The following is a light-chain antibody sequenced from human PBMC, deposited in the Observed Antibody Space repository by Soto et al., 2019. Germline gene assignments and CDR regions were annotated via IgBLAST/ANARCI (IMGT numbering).Light chain of an antibody. CDR1: SSDVGAYIF. Sequence: QSVLTQPPSASGSPGQSVTISCTGTSSDVGAYIFVSWYQQHPGKAPKLMVYDVNRRPPGVPDRFFGSKSGNTASLTVSGLQAEDEADYYCSAYTTSIALYVFGAGTKLTVL. J-gene: IGLJ1*01. CDR3: SAYTTSIALYV. CDR2: DVN. V-gene: IGLV2-8*01.